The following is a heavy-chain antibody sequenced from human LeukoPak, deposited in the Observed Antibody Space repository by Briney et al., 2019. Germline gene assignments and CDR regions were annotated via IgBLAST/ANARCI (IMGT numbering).Heavy chain of an antibody. D-gene: IGHD4-17*01. Sequence: GGSLRLSCAASGFTFSSYAMSWVRQAPGKGLEWVSVIYSGGSTYYADSVKRRFTLSRDNSKNTLYLQTNSLRAEDTAVYYSARDLRAFFDYWGQGTLVTVSS. J-gene: IGHJ4*02. CDR2: IYSGGST. CDR1: GFTFSSYA. V-gene: IGHV3-66*01. CDR3: ARDLRAFFDY.